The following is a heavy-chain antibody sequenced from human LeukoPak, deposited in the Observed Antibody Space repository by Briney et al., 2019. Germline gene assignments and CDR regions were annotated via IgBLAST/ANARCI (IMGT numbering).Heavy chain of an antibody. CDR3: ARQDSGWHVY. V-gene: IGHV3-7*02. CDR2: IKEDGSEK. D-gene: IGHD6-19*01. J-gene: IGHJ4*02. Sequence: PGGSLRLSCAASGFTFSSYLMSWVRQAPGKGLEWVANIKEDGSEKYYVDSVKGRFTISRDNAKNSLYLQMNSLRADDTAVYYCARQDSGWHVYWGQGTLVIVSS. CDR1: GFTFSSYL.